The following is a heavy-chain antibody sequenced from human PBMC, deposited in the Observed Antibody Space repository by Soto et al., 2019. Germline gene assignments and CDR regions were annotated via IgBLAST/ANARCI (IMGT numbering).Heavy chain of an antibody. CDR2: IYYGGST. CDR3: ARHAIAVAGFHIDY. D-gene: IGHD6-19*01. CDR1: AGSITSYY. Sequence: SETLSLTCTVSAGSITSYYWSWIRQPPGKGLEWIGYIYYGGSTNYNPSLKSRVTISVDTSNNQFSLKLSSVTAADTAVYYCARHAIAVAGFHIDYWGQGTLVTVSS. V-gene: IGHV4-59*08. J-gene: IGHJ4*02.